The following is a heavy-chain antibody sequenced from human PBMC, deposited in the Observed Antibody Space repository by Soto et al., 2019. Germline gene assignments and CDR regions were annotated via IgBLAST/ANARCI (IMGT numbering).Heavy chain of an antibody. CDR2: MNGGGGST. CDR3: ARKSEIAVRRYYFDL. J-gene: IGHJ4*02. Sequence: VGLLESGGGLVQPGGSLRLSCAASGFTFGSYAMSWVRQAPGKGLEWVSSMNGGGGSTYYAESVQGRFTISRDNSKNTLYMQMNSLRVEDTAVYYCARKSEIAVRRYYFDLWGQGTLVTVSS. D-gene: IGHD2-21*01. V-gene: IGHV3-23*01. CDR1: GFTFGSYA.